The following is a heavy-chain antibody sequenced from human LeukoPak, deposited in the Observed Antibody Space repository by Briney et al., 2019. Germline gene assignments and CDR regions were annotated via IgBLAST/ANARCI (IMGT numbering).Heavy chain of an antibody. CDR1: GGSFSGYY. CDR2: INHSGST. V-gene: IGHV4-34*01. D-gene: IGHD5-24*01. Sequence: SETLSLTCAVYGGSFSGYYWSWIRQPPGKGLEWIGEINHSGSTNYNPSLKGRVTISVDTSKNQFSLKLSSVTAADTAVYYCARGLRWLQSKRGFDYWGQGTLVTVSS. J-gene: IGHJ4*02. CDR3: ARGLRWLQSKRGFDY.